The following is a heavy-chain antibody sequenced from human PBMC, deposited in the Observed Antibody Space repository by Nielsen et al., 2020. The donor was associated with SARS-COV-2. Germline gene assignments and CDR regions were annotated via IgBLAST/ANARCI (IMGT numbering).Heavy chain of an antibody. CDR1: GFTFSSYS. Sequence: GESLKISCAASGFTFSSYSMSWVRQAPGKGLEWVSVTYSGGTTNYADSVKGRFTISRDNSKNTLYLQLNRLRAEDTAVYYCASQDLRGYSYGDWFDPWGQGTLVTVSS. V-gene: IGHV3-53*01. J-gene: IGHJ5*02. D-gene: IGHD5-18*01. CDR3: ASQDLRGYSYGDWFDP. CDR2: TYSGGTT.